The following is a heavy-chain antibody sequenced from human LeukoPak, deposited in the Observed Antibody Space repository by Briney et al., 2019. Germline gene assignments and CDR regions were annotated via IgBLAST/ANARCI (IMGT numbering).Heavy chain of an antibody. V-gene: IGHV3-23*01. J-gene: IGHJ4*02. CDR3: ARDYCIEGCPPGY. CDR2: ISGSGGST. D-gene: IGHD2-15*01. CDR1: GFTFSSYA. Sequence: PGGSLRLSCAASGFTFSSYAMSWVRQAPGKGLEWVSAISGSGGSTYYADSVKGRFTVSRDNAKNSLYLQMNSLRAEDTAVYYCARDYCIEGCPPGYWGQGPRVTVSP.